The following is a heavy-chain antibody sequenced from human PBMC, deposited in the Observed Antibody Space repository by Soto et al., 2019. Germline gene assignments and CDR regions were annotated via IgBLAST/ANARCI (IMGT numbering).Heavy chain of an antibody. J-gene: IGHJ4*02. Sequence: QVQLQESGPGLVKPSQTLSLTCTVSGGSISSGDYYWSWIRQPPGKGLEWIGYIYYSGSTYYNPSLKSRVTISVDTSKNPFSLKLSSVTAADTAVYYCARVGGFGATTSDYWGQGTLVTVSS. CDR2: IYYSGST. CDR3: ARVGGFGATTSDY. D-gene: IGHD3-10*01. CDR1: GGSISSGDYY. V-gene: IGHV4-30-4*01.